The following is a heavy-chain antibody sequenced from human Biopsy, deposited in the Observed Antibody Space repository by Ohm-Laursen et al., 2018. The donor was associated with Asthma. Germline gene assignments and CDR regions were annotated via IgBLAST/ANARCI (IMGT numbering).Heavy chain of an antibody. CDR2: VSPVFGST. CDR1: GGTFGNYA. Sequence: ASVKVSCKASGGTFGNYAISWVRQAPGLGLEWMGGVSPVFGSTNIAQKFQGRVTISADIFTKTAYLEVSSLRSDDTAVYYCASPSSSREILYYYYNMDIWGQGTTVTV. CDR3: ASPSSSREILYYYYNMDI. J-gene: IGHJ6*02. V-gene: IGHV1-69*06. D-gene: IGHD6-13*01.